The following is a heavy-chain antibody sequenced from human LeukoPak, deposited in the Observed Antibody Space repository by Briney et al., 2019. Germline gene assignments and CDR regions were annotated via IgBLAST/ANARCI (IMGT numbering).Heavy chain of an antibody. CDR1: GFTFSSYS. Sequence: GGSLRLSCAASGFTFSSYSMLWVRQAPGKGLEWVSYISSSSSTIYYADSVKGRFTISRDNAKNSLYLQMNSLRAEDTAVYYCARSPYSSSSLGWFDPWGQGTLVTVSS. CDR3: ARSPYSSSSLGWFDP. J-gene: IGHJ5*02. V-gene: IGHV3-48*01. CDR2: ISSSSSTI. D-gene: IGHD6-6*01.